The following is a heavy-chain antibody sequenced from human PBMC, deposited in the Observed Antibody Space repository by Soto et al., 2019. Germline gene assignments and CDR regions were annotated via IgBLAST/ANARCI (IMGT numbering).Heavy chain of an antibody. V-gene: IGHV3-23*01. CDR1: GFTFSSYA. Sequence: EVQLLESGGGLVQPGGSLRLSCAASGFTFSSYAMSWVRQAPGKALEWVSAISGSGGSTYYADSVKGRFTISRDNSKNTLYLQMNSLRAEDTAVYYCAKDHYYDSSGYSDYWGQGTLVTVSS. D-gene: IGHD3-22*01. J-gene: IGHJ4*02. CDR3: AKDHYYDSSGYSDY. CDR2: ISGSGGST.